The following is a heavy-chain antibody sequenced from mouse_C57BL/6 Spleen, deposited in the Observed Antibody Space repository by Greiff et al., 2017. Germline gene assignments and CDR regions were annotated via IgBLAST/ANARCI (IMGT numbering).Heavy chain of an antibody. CDR2: IDPSDSYT. CDR3: ARDGSSYADY. CDR1: GYTFTSYW. Sequence: QVQLQQPGAELVRPGTSVKLSCKASGYTFTSYWMHWVKQRPGQGLEWIGVIDPSDSYTNYNQKFKGKATLTVDTSSSTAYMPLSSLTSEDSAVYYCARDGSSYADYWGQGTTLTVSS. V-gene: IGHV1-59*01. D-gene: IGHD1-1*01. J-gene: IGHJ2*01.